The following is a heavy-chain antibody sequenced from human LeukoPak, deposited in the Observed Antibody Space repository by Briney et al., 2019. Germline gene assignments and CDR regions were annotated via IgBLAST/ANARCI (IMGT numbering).Heavy chain of an antibody. CDR2: IYYSGST. CDR3: AXXRRIAVXGNAFDI. J-gene: IGHJ3*02. D-gene: IGHD6-19*01. Sequence: SETLSLTCTVSGVSISSGGYYWSWIRQHPGKGLEWIGYIYYSGSTYYNPSLKSRVTISVDTSKNQFSLKLSSVTAADTAGYXCAXXRRIAVXGNAFDIWGQGTMVTVSS. V-gene: IGHV4-31*03. CDR1: GVSISSGGYY.